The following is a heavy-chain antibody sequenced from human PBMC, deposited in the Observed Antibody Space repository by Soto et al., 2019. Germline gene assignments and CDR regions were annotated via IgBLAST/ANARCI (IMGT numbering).Heavy chain of an antibody. D-gene: IGHD6-13*01. Sequence: QVQLVESGGGVVQPGRSLRLSCAASGFTFSSYAMHWVRQAPGKGLEWVAVISYDGSNKYYAASVKGRFTISRDNSKNTLYLQMNSLRAEDTAVYYCASAGGSSSPSDYWGQGTLVTVSS. CDR3: ASAGGSSSPSDY. CDR2: ISYDGSNK. CDR1: GFTFSSYA. J-gene: IGHJ4*02. V-gene: IGHV3-30-3*01.